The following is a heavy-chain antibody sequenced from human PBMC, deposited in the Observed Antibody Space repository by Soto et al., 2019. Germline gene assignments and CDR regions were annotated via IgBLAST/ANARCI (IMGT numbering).Heavy chain of an antibody. CDR2: ISWNSGSI. Sequence: GGSLRLSCAASGFTFDDYAMHWVRQAPGKGLEWVSGISWNSGSIGYADSVKGRFTISRDNAKNSLYLQMNSLRAEDTALYYCAKPVPPYCSGGSCYFDYWGQGTLVTVSS. CDR1: GFTFDDYA. J-gene: IGHJ4*02. CDR3: AKPVPPYCSGGSCYFDY. D-gene: IGHD2-15*01. V-gene: IGHV3-9*01.